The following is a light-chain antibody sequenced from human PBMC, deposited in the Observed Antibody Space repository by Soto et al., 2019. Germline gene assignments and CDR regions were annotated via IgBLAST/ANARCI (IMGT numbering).Light chain of an antibody. Sequence: EIMLTQSPATLSLSPGERGTLSCRASESVTNYLAWYQQKPGQAPRLLVYDVSNRATGIPARFSGGGSGTDFTLTISNLEPEDFAVYYCQQRSDWPWTFGQGTKVDMK. CDR1: ESVTNY. CDR3: QQRSDWPWT. CDR2: DVS. J-gene: IGKJ1*01. V-gene: IGKV3-11*01.